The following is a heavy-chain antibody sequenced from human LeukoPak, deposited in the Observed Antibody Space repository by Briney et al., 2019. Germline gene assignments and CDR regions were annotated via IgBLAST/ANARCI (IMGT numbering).Heavy chain of an antibody. CDR3: ARRGIAAAEYYFDY. J-gene: IGHJ4*02. V-gene: IGHV3-30-3*01. CDR2: ISYDGSNK. CDR1: GFTFSSYA. Sequence: PGGSLRLSCAASGFTFSSYAMHWVRQAPGKGLEWVAVISYDGSNKYYADSVKGRFTISRDNSKNTLYLQMNSLRAEDTAVYYCARRGIAAAEYYFDYWGQGTLVTVSS. D-gene: IGHD6-13*01.